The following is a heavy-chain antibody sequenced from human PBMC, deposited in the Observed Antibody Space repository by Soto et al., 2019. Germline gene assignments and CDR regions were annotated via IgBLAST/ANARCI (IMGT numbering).Heavy chain of an antibody. CDR3: ARDIRITGTYYYYYYGMDV. CDR2: IYYSGSS. CDR1: GGSISSYY. Sequence: PSETMSLTCTVSGGSISSYYWSWIRQPPGKGLEWIGYIYYSGSSNYNPSLKSRVTISVDTSKNQFSLKLSSVTAADTAVYYCARDIRITGTYYYYYYGMDVWGQGTTVTVSS. J-gene: IGHJ6*02. D-gene: IGHD1-7*01. V-gene: IGHV4-59*01.